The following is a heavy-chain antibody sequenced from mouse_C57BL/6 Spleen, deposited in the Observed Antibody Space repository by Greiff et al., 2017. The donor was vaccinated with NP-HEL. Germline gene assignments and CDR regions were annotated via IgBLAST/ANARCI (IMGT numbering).Heavy chain of an antibody. CDR3: ASRGNYERYFDV. CDR1: GYTFTSYT. D-gene: IGHD2-4*01. Sequence: QVQLQQSGAELARPGASVKMSCKASGYTFTSYTMHWVKQRPGQGLEWIGYINPSSGYTKSNQKFKDKATLTADKSSSTAYMQLSSLTSEDSAVYYCASRGNYERYFDVWGTWTTVTVSS. V-gene: IGHV1-4*01. J-gene: IGHJ1*03. CDR2: INPSSGYT.